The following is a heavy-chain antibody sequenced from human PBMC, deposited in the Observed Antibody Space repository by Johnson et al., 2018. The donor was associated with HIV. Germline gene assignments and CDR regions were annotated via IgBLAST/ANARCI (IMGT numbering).Heavy chain of an antibody. J-gene: IGHJ3*02. D-gene: IGHD6-19*01. CDR1: GFTFSSYG. CDR2: IRYDGSNK. V-gene: IGHV3-30*02. CDR3: AKDRAIAVDDGLDI. Sequence: QVQLVESGGGVVQPGGSLRLSCAASGFTFSSYGMHWVRQAPGKGLEWVAFIRYDGSNKYYADSVKGRFTISRDNAKNSLYLQMDSLRVEDTALYYCAKDRAIAVDDGLDIWCQGTLVTVSS.